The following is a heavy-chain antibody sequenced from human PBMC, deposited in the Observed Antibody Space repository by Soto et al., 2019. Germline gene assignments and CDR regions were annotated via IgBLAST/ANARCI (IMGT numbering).Heavy chain of an antibody. CDR1: GYSFTSYW. D-gene: IGHD6-13*01. V-gene: IGHV5-51*01. J-gene: IGHJ5*02. Sequence: GGSLRLSCKGSGYSFTSYWIGWVRQMPGKGLEWMGIIYPGDSDTRYSPSFQGQVTISADKSISTAYLQWSSLKASDTAMYYCARSANSSSWYGWFDPWGQGTLVTVSS. CDR2: IYPGDSDT. CDR3: ARSANSSSWYGWFDP.